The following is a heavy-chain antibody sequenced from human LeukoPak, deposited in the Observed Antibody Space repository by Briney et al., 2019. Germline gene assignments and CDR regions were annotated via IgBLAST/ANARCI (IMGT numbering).Heavy chain of an antibody. D-gene: IGHD3-22*01. V-gene: IGHV1-2*02. J-gene: IGHJ4*02. Sequence: ASVTVSFKASAYTFTVYYMHWVRQAPGQGREWMGWINPNSGGTNNAQKFQGRVTITRDTSISTAYMELSRLRSDDTAVYYCARSRGYYYDSSGYSDYWGQGTLVTVSS. CDR3: ARSRGYYYDSSGYSDY. CDR2: INPNSGGT. CDR1: AYTFTVYY.